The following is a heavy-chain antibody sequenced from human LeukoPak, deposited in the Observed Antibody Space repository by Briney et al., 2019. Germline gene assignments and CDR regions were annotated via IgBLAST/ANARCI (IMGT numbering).Heavy chain of an antibody. D-gene: IGHD6-19*01. CDR3: ARAIIAVAGTASDYFDY. CDR2: INPSGGST. J-gene: IGHJ4*02. CDR1: GYTFTSYY. V-gene: IGHV1-46*01. Sequence: PLASVKVSCKASGYTFTSYYMHWVRQAPGQGLEWMGIINPSGGSTSYAQKFQGRVTMTRDTSTSTVYMELSSLRSEDTAVYYCARAIIAVAGTASDYFDYWGQGTLVTVSS.